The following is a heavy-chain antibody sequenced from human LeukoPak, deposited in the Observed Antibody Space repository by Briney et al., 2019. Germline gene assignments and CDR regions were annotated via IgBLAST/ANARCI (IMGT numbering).Heavy chain of an antibody. J-gene: IGHJ4*02. CDR2: INTDGRST. Sequence: GGSLRLSCVASGFTFSSHWMHWVRQAPGKGLVWVSRINTDGRSTSYADSVKGRFTISRDNSKNTLYLQMNSLRAEDTAVYYCAKDFDWLSHFDYWGQGTLVTVSS. D-gene: IGHD3-9*01. CDR1: GFTFSSHW. CDR3: AKDFDWLSHFDY. V-gene: IGHV3-74*01.